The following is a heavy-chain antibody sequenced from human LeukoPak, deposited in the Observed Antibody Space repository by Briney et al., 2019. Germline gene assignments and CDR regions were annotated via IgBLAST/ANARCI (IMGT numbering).Heavy chain of an antibody. V-gene: IGHV4-30-2*01. CDR1: GDSISSGGYS. D-gene: IGHD1-26*01. J-gene: IGHJ4*02. CDR3: ARGRGGATWIDY. CDR2: IYHTGST. Sequence: ASETLSLTCSVSGDSISSGGYSWNWIRQPPGKDLEWIGYIYHTGSTNYNPSLKSRVTMSVDRSKNQFALKLSPVTAADTAVYYCARGRGGATWIDYWGQGTLVTVSS.